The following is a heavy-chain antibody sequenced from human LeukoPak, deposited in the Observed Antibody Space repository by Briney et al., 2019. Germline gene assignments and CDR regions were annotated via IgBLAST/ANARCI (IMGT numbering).Heavy chain of an antibody. CDR1: GFTFDDYA. D-gene: IGHD3-3*01. V-gene: IGHV3-9*01. J-gene: IGHJ4*02. CDR2: ISWNSGSR. CDR3: AKDPRYDFWSGYYDY. Sequence: PGGSLRLSCAASGFTFDDYAMHWVRQAPVKGLEWVSGISWNSGSRGYADSVKGRFTISRDNAKNSLYLQMNSLRAEDTALYYCAKDPRYDFWSGYYDYWGQGTLVTVSS.